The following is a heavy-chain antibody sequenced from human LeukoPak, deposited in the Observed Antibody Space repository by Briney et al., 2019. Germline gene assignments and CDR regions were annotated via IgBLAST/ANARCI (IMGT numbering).Heavy chain of an antibody. CDR3: ARGHSSSWFNPFDY. D-gene: IGHD6-13*01. CDR1: GFTFSSYS. Sequence: GGSLRLSCAASGFTFSSYSMNWVRQAPGKGLEGVSSISSRSSIYYADSMKGRFTISRDNAKNSLYLQMNSLRVEDTSVYYCARGHSSSWFNPFDYWGQGTLVTVSS. J-gene: IGHJ4*02. V-gene: IGHV3-21*01. CDR2: ISSRSSI.